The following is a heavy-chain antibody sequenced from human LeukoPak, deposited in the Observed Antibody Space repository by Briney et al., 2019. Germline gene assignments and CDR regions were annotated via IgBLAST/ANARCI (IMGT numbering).Heavy chain of an antibody. CDR1: GFTFSSYW. V-gene: IGHV3-7*01. Sequence: GGSLRLSCAASGFTFSSYWMSWVRQAPGKGLEWVANIKQDGSEKYYVDSVKGRFTISRDNSKNTLYLQMNSLRAEDTAVYYCAKATSPQQLVPYYYYGMDVWGQGTTVTVSS. CDR3: AKATSPQQLVPYYYYGMDV. CDR2: IKQDGSEK. J-gene: IGHJ6*02. D-gene: IGHD6-13*01.